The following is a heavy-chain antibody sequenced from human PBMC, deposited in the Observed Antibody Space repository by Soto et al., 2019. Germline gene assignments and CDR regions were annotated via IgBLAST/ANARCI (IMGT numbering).Heavy chain of an antibody. CDR1: GYTFSNYA. V-gene: IGHV1-18*04. D-gene: IGHD1-7*01. CDR3: ARAELEGGEVGYFGMDV. CDR2: ISSYNTNNGDT. J-gene: IGHJ6*02. Sequence: AASVKVSCKTSGYTFSNYAISWVRQAPGQGLEWMGWISSYNTNNGDTKSAQMLQGRVTMTIDTSATTAYMELRSLRSEDTAVYYCARAELEGGEVGYFGMDVWGQGTTVTVSS.